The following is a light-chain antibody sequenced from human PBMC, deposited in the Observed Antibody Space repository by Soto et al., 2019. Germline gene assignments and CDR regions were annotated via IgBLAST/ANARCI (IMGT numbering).Light chain of an antibody. CDR1: SSDFCPYAS. J-gene: IGLJ1*01. CDR3: SSYTSSSTYV. V-gene: IGLV2-14*03. CDR2: EVS. Sequence: QSALTQAASVSGSPGQSITISCTGTSSDFCPYASVSCDQQHPDKAPKLIIYEVSYRPSGFSDRFSGSKSGNTASLTISGLHTEDEADYYCSSYTSSSTYVFGTGTKLTVL.